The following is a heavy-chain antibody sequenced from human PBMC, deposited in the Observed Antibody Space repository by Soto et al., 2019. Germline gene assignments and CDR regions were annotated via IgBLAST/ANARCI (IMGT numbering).Heavy chain of an antibody. CDR2: ISYDGSNK. D-gene: IGHD3-3*01. V-gene: IGHV3-30-3*01. CDR3: ARALDSYYDFWSGYHY. J-gene: IGHJ4*02. Sequence: GGSLRLSCAASGFTFSSYAMHWVRQAPGEGLEWVAVISYDGSNKYYADSVKGRFTISRDNSKNTLYLQMNSLRAEDTAVYYCARALDSYYDFWSGYHYWGQGTLVTVS. CDR1: GFTFSSYA.